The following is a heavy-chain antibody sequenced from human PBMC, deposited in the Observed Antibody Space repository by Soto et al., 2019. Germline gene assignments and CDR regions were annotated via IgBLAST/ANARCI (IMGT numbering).Heavy chain of an antibody. J-gene: IGHJ3*02. CDR2: ISSSSGYI. CDR1: GFTFSSYS. D-gene: IGHD2-21*01. CDR3: AREDIVVVIATPHDDAFDI. V-gene: IGHV3-21*01. Sequence: GGSLRLSCAASGFTFSSYSMNWVRQAPGKGLEWASSISSSSGYIYYADSVKGRFTISRDNAKNSLYLQMNSLRAEDTAVYYCAREDIVVVIATPHDDAFDIWGQGTMVTVSS.